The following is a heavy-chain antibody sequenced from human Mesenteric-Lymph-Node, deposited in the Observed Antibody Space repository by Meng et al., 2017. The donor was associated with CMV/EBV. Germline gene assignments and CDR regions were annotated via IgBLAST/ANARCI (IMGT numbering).Heavy chain of an antibody. J-gene: IGHJ4*02. CDR3: THMRQLAFDY. CDR2: IYWDDEK. CDR1: GFSLSSSGVG. D-gene: IGHD1-1*01. Sequence: LTCTFSGFSLSSSGVGVSWIRQPPGKALEWIALIYWDDEKRYSPSLKSRLTITKDTSKNQVVLTMTNLDPVDTATYYCTHMRQLAFDYWGQGTLVTVSS. V-gene: IGHV2-5*02.